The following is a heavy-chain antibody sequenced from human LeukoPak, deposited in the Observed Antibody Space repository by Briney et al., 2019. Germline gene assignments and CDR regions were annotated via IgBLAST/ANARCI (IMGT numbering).Heavy chain of an antibody. J-gene: IGHJ4*02. CDR3: ASGDRYDGSGSYYSDY. CDR2: INPNSGGT. CDR1: GYTFTGYY. Sequence: GASVKVSCKASGYTFTGYYMHWVRQAPGQGLEWMGWINPNSGGTNYAQKFQGRVTMTRDTSISTAYMEVSRLTSDDTAVYYCASGDRYDGSGSYYSDYWGQGTLVTVSS. V-gene: IGHV1-2*02. D-gene: IGHD3-22*01.